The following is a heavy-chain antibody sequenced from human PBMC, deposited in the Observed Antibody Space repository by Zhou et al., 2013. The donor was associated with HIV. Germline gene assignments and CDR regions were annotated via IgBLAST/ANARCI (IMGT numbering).Heavy chain of an antibody. Sequence: EVQLVQSGEEVKKPGESLKISCKGSGYTFADYWIAWVRQMPGKGLEWMGIIFPHNSRIIYSPSFQGQVTISADKSISTAYLQWSSLKASDNAMYYCARFSGADLSHNWFRPLGPRNPGPPSPQ. D-gene: IGHD2-8*02. J-gene: IGHJ5*01. CDR3: ARFSGADLSHNWFRP. CDR1: GYTFADYW. CDR2: IFPHNSRI. V-gene: IGHV5-51*03.